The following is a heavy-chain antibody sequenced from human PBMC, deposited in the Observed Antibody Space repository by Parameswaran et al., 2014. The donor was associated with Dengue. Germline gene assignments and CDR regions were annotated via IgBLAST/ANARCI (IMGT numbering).Heavy chain of an antibody. V-gene: IGHV3-53*05. CDR3: ARDSNDYGDYFY. Sequence: RWIRQPPGKGLEWVSVIYSGGSTYYADSVKGRFTISRDNSKNTLYLQMNSLRAEDTAVYYCARDSNDYGDYFYWGQGTLVTVSS. D-gene: IGHD4-17*01. J-gene: IGHJ4*02. CDR2: IYSGGST.